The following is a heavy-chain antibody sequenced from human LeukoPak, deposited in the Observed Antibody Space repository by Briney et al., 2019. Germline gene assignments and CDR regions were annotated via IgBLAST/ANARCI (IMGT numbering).Heavy chain of an antibody. J-gene: IGHJ3*02. D-gene: IGHD4-23*01. V-gene: IGHV3-23*01. CDR2: ISGGSSST. CDR1: GFTFSNYA. CDR3: AKDRRSMVVTPSWAFDI. Sequence: GGSLRLSCAASGFTFSNYAMSWVRQAPGKGLEWVSAISGGSSSTYYADSVKGRFTISRDKSKNTLSLQLNSLRAEDTALYYCAKDRRSMVVTPSWAFDIWGQGTLVTVSS.